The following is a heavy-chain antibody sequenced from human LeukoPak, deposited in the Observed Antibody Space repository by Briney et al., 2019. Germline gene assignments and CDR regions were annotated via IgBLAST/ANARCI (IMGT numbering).Heavy chain of an antibody. CDR2: IYYSGST. V-gene: IGHV4-34*01. Sequence: SETLSLTCAVYGGSFSGYYWSWIRQPPGKGLEWIGSIYYSGSTYYNPSLKSRVTISVDTSKNQFSLKLSSVTAADTAVYYCARHRPGMDVWGQGTTVTVSS. CDR1: GGSFSGYY. J-gene: IGHJ6*02. CDR3: ARHRPGMDV.